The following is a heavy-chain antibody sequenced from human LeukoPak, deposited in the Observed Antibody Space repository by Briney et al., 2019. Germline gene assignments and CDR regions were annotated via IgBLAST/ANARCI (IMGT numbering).Heavy chain of an antibody. CDR2: INHSGST. CDR1: GGSFSGYY. D-gene: IGHD3-22*01. V-gene: IGHV4-34*01. Sequence: SETLSFTCAVYGGSFSGYYWSWIRQPPGKGLEWIGEINHSGSTNYNPSLKSRVTISVDTSKNQFSLKLSSVTAADTAVYYCARFNYYDSSGYAYWGQGTLVTVSS. J-gene: IGHJ4*02. CDR3: ARFNYYDSSGYAY.